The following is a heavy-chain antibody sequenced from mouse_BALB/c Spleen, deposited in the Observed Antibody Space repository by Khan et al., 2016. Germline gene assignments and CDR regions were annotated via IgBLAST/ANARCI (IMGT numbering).Heavy chain of an antibody. Sequence: QIQLVQSGPELKKPGETVKISCKASEYTFTNYGMNWVKQAPGKGLKWMGWINTNTGEPTYAEEFKGRFAFSLETSASTAYLQINNLKNEDTATDFCAEDYYVSNWFAYWGQGTLVTVSA. CDR2: INTNTGEP. D-gene: IGHD1-1*01. J-gene: IGHJ3*01. CDR1: EYTFTNYG. CDR3: AEDYYVSNWFAY. V-gene: IGHV9-3*02.